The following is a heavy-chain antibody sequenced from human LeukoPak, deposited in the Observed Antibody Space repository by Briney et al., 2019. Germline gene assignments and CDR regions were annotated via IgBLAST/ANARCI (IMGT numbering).Heavy chain of an antibody. V-gene: IGHV3-48*02. CDR1: GFTFSSYN. CDR2: ISSSSTI. D-gene: IGHD6-6*01. CDR3: AREYSSSSGSVSDY. Sequence: PGGSLRLSCAASGFTFSSYNMNWVRQAPGKGLEWVSYISSSSTIYYADSVKGRFTISGDNAKNSLYLQMNSLRDEDTAVYYCAREYSSSSGSVSDYWGQGTLVTVSS. J-gene: IGHJ4*02.